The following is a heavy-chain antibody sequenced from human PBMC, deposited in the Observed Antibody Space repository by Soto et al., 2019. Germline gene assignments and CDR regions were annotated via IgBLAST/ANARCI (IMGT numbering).Heavy chain of an antibody. D-gene: IGHD2-15*01. CDR3: AIDVPYCSGGSCYSVYAFDI. V-gene: IGHV4-59*01. J-gene: IGHJ3*02. Sequence: SETLSLTCTVSGGSISSYYWSWIRQPPGKGLEWIGYIYYSGSTNYNPSLKSRVTISVDTSKNQFSLKLSSVTAADTAVYYCAIDVPYCSGGSCYSVYAFDIWGQGTMVTVSS. CDR1: GGSISSYY. CDR2: IYYSGST.